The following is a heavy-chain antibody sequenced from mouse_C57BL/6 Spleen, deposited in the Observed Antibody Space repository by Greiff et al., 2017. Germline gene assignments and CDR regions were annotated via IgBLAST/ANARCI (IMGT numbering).Heavy chain of an antibody. Sequence: QVQLQQSGAELVRPGASVTLSCKASGYTFTDYEMHWVKQTPVHGLEWIGAIDPETGGTAYNQKFKGKAILTVDKSSSTAYMQLSSLTSEDSAVYYCARRITTVVALDYWGQGTTLTVSS. D-gene: IGHD1-1*01. J-gene: IGHJ2*01. CDR2: IDPETGGT. V-gene: IGHV1-15*01. CDR1: GYTFTDYE. CDR3: ARRITTVVALDY.